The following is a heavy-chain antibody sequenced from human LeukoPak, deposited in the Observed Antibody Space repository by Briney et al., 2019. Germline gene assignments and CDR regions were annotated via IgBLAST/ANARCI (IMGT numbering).Heavy chain of an antibody. D-gene: IGHD3-10*01. V-gene: IGHV1-2*06. J-gene: IGHJ4*02. Sequence: ASVKVSCKASVYTFTGYYMHWVRQAPGQGLEWMGRINPNSGGTDYAQKFQGRVTMTRDTSISTACMELSRLRSDDTAVYYCARTGYGSGSYNYYFDYWGQGTLVTVSS. CDR1: VYTFTGYY. CDR3: ARTGYGSGSYNYYFDY. CDR2: INPNSGGT.